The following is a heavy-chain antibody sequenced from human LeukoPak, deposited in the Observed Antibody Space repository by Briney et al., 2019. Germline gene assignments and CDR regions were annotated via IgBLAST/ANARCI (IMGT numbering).Heavy chain of an antibody. V-gene: IGHV3-30*03. CDR3: ARATSARGVHWFDP. J-gene: IGHJ5*02. Sequence: GGSLRLSCAASGFTFSSYGMHWVRQAPGKGLEWVVVISYDGSNKYYADSVKGRFTISRDNSKNTLYLQMNSLRAEDTAVYYCARATSARGVHWFDPWGQGTLVTVSS. D-gene: IGHD1-1*01. CDR1: GFTFSSYG. CDR2: ISYDGSNK.